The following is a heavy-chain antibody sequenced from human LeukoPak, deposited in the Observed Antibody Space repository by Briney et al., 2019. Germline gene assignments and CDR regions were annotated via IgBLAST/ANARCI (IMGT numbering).Heavy chain of an antibody. Sequence: PSETLSLTCTVSGGSISSSSYYWGWIRQPPGKGLEWIGSIYYSGSTYYNPSLESRVTTSVDTSKNQFSLKLSSVTAADKAVYYCARDVQVGYDYVWGSYPGPGYFDYWGQGTLVTVSS. CDR2: IYYSGST. CDR1: GGSISSSSYY. D-gene: IGHD3-16*02. J-gene: IGHJ4*02. V-gene: IGHV4-39*07. CDR3: ARDVQVGYDYVWGSYPGPGYFDY.